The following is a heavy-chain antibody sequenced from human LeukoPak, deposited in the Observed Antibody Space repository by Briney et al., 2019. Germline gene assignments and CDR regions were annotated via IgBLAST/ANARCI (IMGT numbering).Heavy chain of an antibody. D-gene: IGHD5-18*01. CDR2: IWYDGSNK. V-gene: IGHV3-33*01. CDR3: ARGGAPVDTAMVSYPLGY. Sequence: GRSLRLSCAASGFTFSSYGMHWGRQAPGKGLEGVAVIWYDGSNKYYADSVKGRFTISRDNSKNTLYLQMNSLRAEDTAVYYCARGGAPVDTAMVSYPLGYWGQGTLVTVSS. CDR1: GFTFSSYG. J-gene: IGHJ4*02.